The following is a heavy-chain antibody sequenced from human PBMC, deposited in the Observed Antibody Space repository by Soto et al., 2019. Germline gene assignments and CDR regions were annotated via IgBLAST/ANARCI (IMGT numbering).Heavy chain of an antibody. CDR2: IYYSGST. CDR1: GGSISSYY. V-gene: IGHV4-59*01. D-gene: IGHD4-17*01. CDR3: AGRRKVDDYGDYAGWFDP. Sequence: QVQLQESGPGLVKPSETLSLTCTVSGGSISSYYWSWIRQPPGKGLEWIGYIYYSGSTNYNPSLKSRVTISVDTSKNQFSLKLSSVTAADTAVYYCAGRRKVDDYGDYAGWFDPWGQGTLVTVSS. J-gene: IGHJ5*02.